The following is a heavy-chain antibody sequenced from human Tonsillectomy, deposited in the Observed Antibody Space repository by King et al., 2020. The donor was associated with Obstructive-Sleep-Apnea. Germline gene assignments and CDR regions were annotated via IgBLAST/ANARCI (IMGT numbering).Heavy chain of an antibody. CDR3: AREYGSGGYYYGMDV. CDR1: GFTFSSYD. Sequence: VQLVESGGGLVQPGGSLRLSCAASGFTFSSYDMHWVRQATGKGLEWVSAIGTAGDTYYPGSVKGRFTISRENAKNSLYLQMNSLRAGDTAVYYCAREYGSGGYYYGMDVWGQGTTVTVSS. V-gene: IGHV3-13*01. J-gene: IGHJ6*02. D-gene: IGHD3-10*01. CDR2: IGTAGDT.